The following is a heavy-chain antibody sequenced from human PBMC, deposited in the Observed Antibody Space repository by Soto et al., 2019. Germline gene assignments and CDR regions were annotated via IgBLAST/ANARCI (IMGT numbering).Heavy chain of an antibody. Sequence: QLQLQESGPGLVKPSETLSLTCTASGAPITSHNYHWGWIRQPPGKGLEWVGSIYYSRRTYYNPSLQSRATISVDTSKNQFSLNLSSVTAADTAVYYCVSRYGAVAGTYYFDYWGQGTLVNVSS. D-gene: IGHD6-19*01. CDR2: IYYSRRT. V-gene: IGHV4-39*01. CDR3: VSRYGAVAGTYYFDY. CDR1: GAPITSHNYH. J-gene: IGHJ4*02.